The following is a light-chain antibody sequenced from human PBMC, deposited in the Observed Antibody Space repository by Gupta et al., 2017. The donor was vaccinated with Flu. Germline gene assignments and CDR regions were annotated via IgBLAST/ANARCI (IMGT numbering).Light chain of an antibody. CDR1: QSISSW. V-gene: IGKV1-5*03. J-gene: IGKJ1*01. CDR2: KAS. CDR3: QQDNSYSWT. Sequence: DIQMTPSPSTLSASVGDRVTITCRASQSISSWLAWYQQKPGKAPKLLIYKASSLESGVPSRFSGSGSGTEFTLTISSLQPDDFATYYCQQDNSYSWTFGQGTKVEIK.